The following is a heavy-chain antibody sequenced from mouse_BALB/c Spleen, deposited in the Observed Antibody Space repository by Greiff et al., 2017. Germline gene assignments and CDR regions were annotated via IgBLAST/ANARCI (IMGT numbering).Heavy chain of an antibody. CDR2: ISSGGSYT. V-gene: IGHV5-9-4*01. D-gene: IGHD2-2*01. CDR1: GFTFSSYA. CDR3: ARVYYGYDGYAMDY. J-gene: IGHJ4*01. Sequence: VQLKESGGGLVKPGGSLKLSCAASGFTFSSYAMSWVRQSPEKRLEWVAEISSGGSYTYYPDTVTGRFTISRDNAKNTLYLEMSSLRSEDTAMYYCARVYYGYDGYAMDYWGQGTSVTVSS.